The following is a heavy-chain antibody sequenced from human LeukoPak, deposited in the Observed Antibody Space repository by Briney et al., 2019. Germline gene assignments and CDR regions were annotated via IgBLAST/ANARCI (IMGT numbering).Heavy chain of an antibody. CDR1: GFTFSTYS. V-gene: IGHV3-30*04. Sequence: GRSLRLSCAASGFTFSTYSMHWVRQAPGKGLEWVAVISYDGSNKYYSDSVKGRFTISRDNSKNTLYLQMNSLRVEDTAVYYCARGITFNWFDPWGQGTLVTVSS. J-gene: IGHJ5*02. CDR3: ARGITFNWFDP. D-gene: IGHD3-16*01. CDR2: ISYDGSNK.